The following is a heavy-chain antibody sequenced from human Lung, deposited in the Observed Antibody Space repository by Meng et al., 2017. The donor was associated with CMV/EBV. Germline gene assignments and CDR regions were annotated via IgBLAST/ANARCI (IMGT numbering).Heavy chain of an antibody. V-gene: IGHV3-7*02. Sequence: EDQWVESGGGLVQPGGSLRLACKVSGLRFSRFWMSWVRQAPGKGLEWVANIKEDGSEKYYVDSVKGRFTISRDNAKNSLYLQMNSPRVEDTAVYYCRDGHYSGRWGQGTLVTVSS. CDR2: IKEDGSEK. D-gene: IGHD2-8*01. CDR1: GLRFSRFW. J-gene: IGHJ4*02. CDR3: RDGHYSGR.